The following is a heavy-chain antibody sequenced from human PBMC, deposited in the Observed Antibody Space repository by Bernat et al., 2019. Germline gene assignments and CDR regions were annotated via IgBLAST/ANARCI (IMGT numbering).Heavy chain of an antibody. CDR3: ARLGSSWSIDY. J-gene: IGHJ4*02. CDR1: GFTFSNYG. V-gene: IGHV3-33*01. CDR2: IWYDGSNK. D-gene: IGHD6-13*01. Sequence: QVQLVESGGGVVQPGRSLRLSCAASGFTFSNYGMHWVRQAPGKGLEWVAVIWYDGSNKYYADSVKGRFTISRDISKNTLYLQMNSLGDEDTAVYYCARLGSSWSIDYWGQGTVVTVSS.